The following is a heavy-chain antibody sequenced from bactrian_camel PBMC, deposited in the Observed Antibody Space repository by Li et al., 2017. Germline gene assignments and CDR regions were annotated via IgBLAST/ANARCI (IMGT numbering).Heavy chain of an antibody. J-gene: IGHJ4*01. CDR2: IYSDGSNT. Sequence: QLVESGGGLVQPGGSLRLSCAVSGFTFSKYWINWVRQAPGKGLEWVSSIYSDGSNTYYADSVKGRFTISRDNAENTVYLQMNSLKSEDTALYYCATVGVTPATMGKFPLKYWGQGTQVTVS. V-gene: IGHV3S6*01. CDR3: ATVGVTPATMGKFPLKY. CDR1: GFTFSKYW. D-gene: IGHD4*01.